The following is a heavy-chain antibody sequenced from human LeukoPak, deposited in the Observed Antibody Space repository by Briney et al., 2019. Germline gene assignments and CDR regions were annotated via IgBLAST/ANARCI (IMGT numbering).Heavy chain of an antibody. CDR3: ARGPHERSGYPDD. V-gene: IGHV1-18*04. CDR1: GYTFIGYY. D-gene: IGHD3-22*01. Sequence: GASVRVSCTASGYTFIGYYLHWVRQAPGQGLEWMGWICPYNGNTNYAQTFQGRVTITTDTSTSTAYMELKSLRSDDTAVYYCARGPHERSGYPDDWGQGTLVTVSS. CDR2: ICPYNGNT. J-gene: IGHJ4*02.